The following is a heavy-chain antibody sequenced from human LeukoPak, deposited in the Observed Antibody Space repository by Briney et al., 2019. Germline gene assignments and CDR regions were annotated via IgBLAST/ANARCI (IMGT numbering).Heavy chain of an antibody. V-gene: IGHV4-59*01. J-gene: IGHJ4*02. CDR3: ARGQGRGSGWYGVDY. D-gene: IGHD6-19*01. CDR2: IYYSGST. Sequence: SETLSPTCTVSGGSISSYYWSWIRQPPGKGLEWIGYIYYSGSTNYNPSLKSRVTISVDTSKNQFSLKLSSVTAADTAVYYCARGQGRGSGWYGVDYWGQGTLVTVSS. CDR1: GGSISSYY.